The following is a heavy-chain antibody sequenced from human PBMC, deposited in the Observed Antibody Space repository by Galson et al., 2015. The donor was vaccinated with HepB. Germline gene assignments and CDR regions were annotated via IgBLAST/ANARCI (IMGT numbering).Heavy chain of an antibody. CDR3: ARGARVEMATMQAFDI. J-gene: IGHJ3*02. CDR1: GFTFSSYA. V-gene: IGHV3-64*01. CDR2: ISSNGGST. D-gene: IGHD5-24*01. Sequence: SLRLSCAASGFTFSSYAMHWVRQAPGKGLEYVSAISSNGGSTYYANSVKGRFTISRDNSKNTLYLQMGSLRAEDMAVYYCARGARVEMATMQAFDIWGQGTMVTVSS.